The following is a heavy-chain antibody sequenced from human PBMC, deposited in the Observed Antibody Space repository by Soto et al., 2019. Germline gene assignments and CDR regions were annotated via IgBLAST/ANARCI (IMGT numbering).Heavy chain of an antibody. V-gene: IGHV4-31*03. CDR2: IYYSGTT. Sequence: QVQLQESGPGLVKPSQTLSLTCTVSGGSISSGGYYWYWIRQPPGKGLEWIGYIYYSGTTYYNPPLKSRVAISVDSSKNQFSLKLSSVTAAYTAVYYCAASCVACGGFNYYGMDVWGQGTTVTVSS. CDR1: GGSISSGGYY. CDR3: AASCVACGGFNYYGMDV. D-gene: IGHD2-21*01. J-gene: IGHJ6*02.